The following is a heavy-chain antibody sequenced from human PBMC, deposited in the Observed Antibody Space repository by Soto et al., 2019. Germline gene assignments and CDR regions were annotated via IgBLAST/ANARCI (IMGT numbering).Heavy chain of an antibody. V-gene: IGHV1-18*01. D-gene: IGHD3-3*01. J-gene: IGHJ6*03. CDR2: ISAYNGNT. CDR1: GYTFTSYG. CDR3: ARVGPFWSGYLSYYYMDV. Sequence: QVQLVQSGAEVKKPGASVKVSCKASGYTFTSYGISWVRQAPGQGLEWMGWISAYNGNTNYAQKRQGRVTMTTDTSTSTAYMKLRSLRSDVTAVYYCARVGPFWSGYLSYYYMDVWGKGTTVTVSS.